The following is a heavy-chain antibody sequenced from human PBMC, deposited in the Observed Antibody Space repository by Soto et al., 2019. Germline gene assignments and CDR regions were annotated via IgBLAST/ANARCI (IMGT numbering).Heavy chain of an antibody. CDR3: ARGGSWNYVYGMDV. J-gene: IGHJ6*02. CDR2: ISAYNVNT. Sequence: ASVKVSCKASGYTFTSYGISWVRQAPGQGLEWMGWISAYNVNTNYAQKLQGGVTMTTDTSTSTAYMELRSLRSDDTAVYYCARGGSWNYVYGMDVWGQGTTVTVSS. V-gene: IGHV1-18*01. D-gene: IGHD1-7*01. CDR1: GYTFTSYG.